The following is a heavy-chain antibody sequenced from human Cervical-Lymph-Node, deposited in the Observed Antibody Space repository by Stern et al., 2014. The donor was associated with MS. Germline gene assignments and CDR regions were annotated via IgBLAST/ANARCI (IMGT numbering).Heavy chain of an antibody. V-gene: IGHV5-51*01. CDR3: ARQRYFDY. J-gene: IGHJ4*02. Sequence: EVQLVESGPEVKRPGESLKISCQASGYTFTSYWIGWVRQMPGQGLEWIAIIFPGGSDIRYSPSFQGQVTISADKSSITAYLQWNNLKASDTAIDYCARQRYFDYWGQGTLVTVSS. CDR2: IFPGGSDI. CDR1: GYTFTSYW.